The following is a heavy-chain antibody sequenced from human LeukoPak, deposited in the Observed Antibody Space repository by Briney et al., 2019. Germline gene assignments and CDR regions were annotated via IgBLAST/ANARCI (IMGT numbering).Heavy chain of an antibody. CDR2: INSDGSST. D-gene: IGHD3-3*01. CDR1: GFTFSSYW. J-gene: IGHJ4*02. CDR3: ATNRITIFGVVTDY. Sequence: GGSLRLSCAASGFTFSSYWMHWVRPAPGKGLAWVSRINSDGSSTSYADSVKGRFTISRDNAKNTLYLQMNSLRAEDTAVYYCATNRITIFGVVTDYWGQGTLVTVSS. V-gene: IGHV3-74*01.